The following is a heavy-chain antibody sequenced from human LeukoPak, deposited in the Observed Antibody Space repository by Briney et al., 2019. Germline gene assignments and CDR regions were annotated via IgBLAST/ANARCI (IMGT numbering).Heavy chain of an antibody. CDR1: GYTFTDYY. J-gene: IGHJ6*03. V-gene: IGHV1-2*02. CDR2: ISPNSGVT. CDR3: AKDRYGDYEAPFHYYMDA. Sequence: ASVKVSCKASGYTFTDYYIHWVRQAPGQGLEWMGWISPNSGVTNYAQKLQGRVTITRDTSIDTAYMQLSRLRSDDTAVYYCAKDRYGDYEAPFHYYMDAWGRGTTVTVSS. D-gene: IGHD5-12*01.